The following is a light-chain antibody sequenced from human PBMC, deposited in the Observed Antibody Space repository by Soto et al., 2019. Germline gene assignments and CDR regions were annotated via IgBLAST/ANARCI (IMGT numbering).Light chain of an antibody. CDR3: HQYNNLWT. CDR1: QSVSSR. Sequence: EIVMTQSPATLPVSPGERVTLSFRASQSVSSRLAWYQQKPGQSPRLLISGASTRATGIPARFSGSGSGTEFTLTISSLQSEDFGVYYCHQYNNLWTFGQGTKV. V-gene: IGKV3-15*01. J-gene: IGKJ1*01. CDR2: GAS.